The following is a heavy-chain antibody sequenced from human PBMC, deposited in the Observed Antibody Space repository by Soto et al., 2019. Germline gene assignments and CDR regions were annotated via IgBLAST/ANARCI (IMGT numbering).Heavy chain of an antibody. J-gene: IGHJ6*02. CDR3: AHSRDVQYYYYYGMDV. CDR1: GFSLSTSGVG. Sequence: QITLKESGPTLVKPTQTLTLTCTFSGFSLSTSGVGVGWIRQPPGKALEWLALLYWDDDTRYSPSLKSRLTSTXVTHKXXVVLTIPNMDPVDTATYYCAHSRDVQYYYYYGMDVWGQGTTVTVSS. V-gene: IGHV2-5*02. CDR2: LYWDDDT.